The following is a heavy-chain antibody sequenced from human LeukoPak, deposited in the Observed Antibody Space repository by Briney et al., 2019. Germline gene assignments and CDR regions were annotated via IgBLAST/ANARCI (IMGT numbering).Heavy chain of an antibody. CDR1: GGSFSGHY. J-gene: IGHJ3*02. Sequence: PSETLSLTCAVYGGSFSGHYWSWIRQPPGKGLEWIGEINHSGSTNYNPSLKSRVTISVDTSKNQFSLKLSSVTAADTAVYYCASAIAARFAFDIWGQGTMVTVSS. CDR3: ASAIAARFAFDI. CDR2: INHSGST. V-gene: IGHV4-34*01. D-gene: IGHD6-6*01.